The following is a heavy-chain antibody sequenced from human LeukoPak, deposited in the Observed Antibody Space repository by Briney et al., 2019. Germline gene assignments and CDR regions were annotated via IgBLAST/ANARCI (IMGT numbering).Heavy chain of an antibody. CDR1: GFTFSSYA. J-gene: IGHJ4*02. CDR3: ARDTIAAAGTHFDY. Sequence: PGGSLRLSCAASGFTFSSYAMHWVRQAPGKGLEWVAVISYDGSNKYYADSVKGRFTISRDNSKNTLYLQMNSLRAEDTAVYYCARDTIAAAGTHFDYWGQGTLVTVSS. CDR2: ISYDGSNK. V-gene: IGHV3-30-3*01. D-gene: IGHD6-13*01.